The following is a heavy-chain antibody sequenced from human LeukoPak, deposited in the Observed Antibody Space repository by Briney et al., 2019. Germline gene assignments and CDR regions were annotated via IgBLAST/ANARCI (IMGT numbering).Heavy chain of an antibody. CDR2: INHSGST. Sequence: SETLSLTCAVYGGSFSGYYWSWIRQPPGKGQEWIGEINHSGSTNYNPSLKSRVTMSVDTSKNQFSLKLSSVTAADTAVYYCARGDIAVAGMRSYFDYWGQGTLVTVSS. J-gene: IGHJ4*02. CDR3: ARGDIAVAGMRSYFDY. D-gene: IGHD6-19*01. V-gene: IGHV4-34*01. CDR1: GGSFSGYY.